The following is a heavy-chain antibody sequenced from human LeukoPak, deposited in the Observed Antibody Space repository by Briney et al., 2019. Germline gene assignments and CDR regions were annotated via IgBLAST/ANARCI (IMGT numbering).Heavy chain of an antibody. Sequence: GGSLRLSCAASGFTFSSYWMSWVRQAPGKGLEWVAHIKQDGSEKYYVDSVKGRFTISRDNAKNSLYLQMNSLRAEDTAVYYCAREYSSSYYYYGMDVWGQGTTVTVSS. V-gene: IGHV3-7*01. D-gene: IGHD6-6*01. CDR1: GFTFSSYW. CDR3: AREYSSSYYYYGMDV. CDR2: IKQDGSEK. J-gene: IGHJ6*02.